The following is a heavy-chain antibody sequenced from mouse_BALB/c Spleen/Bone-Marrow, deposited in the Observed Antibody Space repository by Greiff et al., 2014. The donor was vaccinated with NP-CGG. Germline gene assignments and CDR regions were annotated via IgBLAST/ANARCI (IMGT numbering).Heavy chain of an antibody. CDR2: ISNGGTYT. Sequence: EVKLVESGGGLVKPEGSLKLSCAASGFTFSDFYMFWFRQTPEKRLEWVATISNGGTYTYYPDSVKGRFTISRDNAKNNLYLQMSSLKSEDTAMYYCARSGERYGAMDYWGQGTSVTVTS. CDR3: ARSGERYGAMDY. V-gene: IGHV5-4*02. D-gene: IGHD1-1*02. J-gene: IGHJ4*01. CDR1: GFTFSDFY.